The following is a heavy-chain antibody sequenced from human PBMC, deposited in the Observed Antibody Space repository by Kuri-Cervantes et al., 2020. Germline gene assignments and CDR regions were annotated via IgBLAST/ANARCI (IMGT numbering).Heavy chain of an antibody. V-gene: IGHV2-70*17. D-gene: IGHD3-10*01. J-gene: IGHJ4*02. Sequence: SGPTLVKPTQTLTLTCSFAGFSLSDTGMCVSWVRQPPGKALEWLARIDWDDDKFYSTSLKTRLTISRETSKNQVVLTMTNMDPVDTATYYCARMLYGSGSYFFDYWGQGTLVTVSS. CDR1: GFSLSDTGMC. CDR3: ARMLYGSGSYFFDY. CDR2: IDWDDDK.